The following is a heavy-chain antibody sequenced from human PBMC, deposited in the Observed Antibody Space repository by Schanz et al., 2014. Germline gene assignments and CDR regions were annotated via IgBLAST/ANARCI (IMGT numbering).Heavy chain of an antibody. D-gene: IGHD4-17*01. V-gene: IGHV3-48*01. CDR2: ITGTGTV. CDR3: ARDSNGDDGYRFWFDS. Sequence: EVQLVESGGGLVQPGGSLRLSCAASGFTFSNYCMHWVRQAPGKGLEWISYITGTGTVMYADSVKGRFTISRDNGKNSLSLQMNSLRVEDTAIYYCARDSNGDDGYRFWFDSWGQGTLVTASS. J-gene: IGHJ5*01. CDR1: GFTFSNYC.